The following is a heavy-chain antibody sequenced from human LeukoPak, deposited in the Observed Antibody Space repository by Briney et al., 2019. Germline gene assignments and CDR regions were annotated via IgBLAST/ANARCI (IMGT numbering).Heavy chain of an antibody. V-gene: IGHV3-7*01. Sequence: GGSLRLSCAASGFSFSAYWMTWVRQAPGKGLEWVANINEGGGLKYYVDSVKGRFTISRDNTNNSLYLQMFSLRVDDSAVYCCARVGKNGWDFDHWGQGTLVTVSS. J-gene: IGHJ4*02. CDR1: GFSFSAYW. CDR2: INEGGGLK. CDR3: ARVGKNGWDFDH. D-gene: IGHD6-19*01.